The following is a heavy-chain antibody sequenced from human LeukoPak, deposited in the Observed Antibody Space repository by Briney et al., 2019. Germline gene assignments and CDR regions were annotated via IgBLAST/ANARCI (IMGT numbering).Heavy chain of an antibody. CDR3: ARLPYRDGVAQDY. J-gene: IGHJ4*02. Sequence: ASVKVSCKTSGYTFTRYYMQWVRQAPGHGLEWMGIVIPISGATDYAQKFQGRVTMTRDTSTSTVYMELSSLRSEDTAMYYCARLPYRDGVAQDYWGQGTLVTVSS. V-gene: IGHV1-46*01. D-gene: IGHD3-16*02. CDR2: VIPISGAT. CDR1: GYTFTRYY.